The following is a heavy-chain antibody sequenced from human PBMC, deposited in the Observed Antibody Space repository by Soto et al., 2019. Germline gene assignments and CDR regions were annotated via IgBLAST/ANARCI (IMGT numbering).Heavy chain of an antibody. Sequence: TSEPLSLTCAVYGGSFSGYYWSWIRQPPGKGLEWIGEINHSGSTNHNPSLKSRVTISVDTSKNQFSLKLSSVTAADTAVYYCARGGGPSEYADYYYYMDVWGKGTTVTVSS. CDR2: INHSGST. CDR1: GGSFSGYY. V-gene: IGHV4-34*01. J-gene: IGHJ6*03. CDR3: ARGGGPSEYADYYYYMDV. D-gene: IGHD3-16*01.